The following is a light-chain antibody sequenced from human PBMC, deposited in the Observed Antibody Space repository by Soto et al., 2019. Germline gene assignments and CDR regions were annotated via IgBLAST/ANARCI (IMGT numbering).Light chain of an antibody. CDR2: GVS. V-gene: IGKV3-20*01. CDR3: QLYSGSPWT. CDR1: QRISHKY. J-gene: IGKJ1*01. Sequence: EIVLMQSPGTLSLTPGERATLSCRTSQRISHKYLAWYQQKPGQAPRLLIHGVSSRATGIPDRFSGSGSGTDFTLTISTMEPEDFAVYYCQLYSGSPWTFGQGTKV.